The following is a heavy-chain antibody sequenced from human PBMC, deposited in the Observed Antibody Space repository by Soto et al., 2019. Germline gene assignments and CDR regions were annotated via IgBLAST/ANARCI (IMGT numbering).Heavy chain of an antibody. CDR2: IIPILGIA. V-gene: IGHV1-69*02. D-gene: IGHD5-18*01. J-gene: IGHJ4*02. CDR3: ARAQAGYSYGSIGY. Sequence: QVQLVQSGAEVKKPGSSVKVSCKASGGTFSSYTISWVRQAPGQGLEWMGRIIPILGIANYAQKFQGRVTXXAXKXXSTADMGLRSLRSEDTAVYYCARAQAGYSYGSIGYWGQGTLVTVSS. CDR1: GGTFSSYT.